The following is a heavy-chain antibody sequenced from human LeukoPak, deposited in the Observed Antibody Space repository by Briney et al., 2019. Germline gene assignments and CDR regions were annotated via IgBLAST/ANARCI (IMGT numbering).Heavy chain of an antibody. V-gene: IGHV3-11*04. CDR1: GFTFSDYY. CDR3: AKDGQWELLGWYFDL. CDR2: ISSSGSTI. D-gene: IGHD1-26*01. J-gene: IGHJ2*01. Sequence: PGGSLRLSCAASGFTFSDYYMSWIRQAPGKGLEWVSYISSSGSTIYYADSVKGRFTISRDNAKNSLYLQMNSLRAEDTAVYYCAKDGQWELLGWYFDLWGRGTLVTVSS.